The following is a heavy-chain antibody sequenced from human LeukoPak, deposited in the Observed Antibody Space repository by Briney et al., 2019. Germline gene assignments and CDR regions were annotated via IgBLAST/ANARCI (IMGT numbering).Heavy chain of an antibody. Sequence: GGSLRLSCAASGFTFSSSWMHWVRQAPGKGLSWVSRIKSDGSSRTYAESVKGRFTISRDNAKSTLYLQMNSLRAEDTAVYYCVRSDWFDPWGQGTLVTVSS. CDR2: IKSDGSSR. CDR3: VRSDWFDP. J-gene: IGHJ5*02. V-gene: IGHV3-74*01. CDR1: GFTFSSSW.